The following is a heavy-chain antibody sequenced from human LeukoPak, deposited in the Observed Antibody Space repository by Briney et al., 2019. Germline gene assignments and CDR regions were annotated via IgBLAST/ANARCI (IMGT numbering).Heavy chain of an antibody. D-gene: IGHD1-26*01. J-gene: IGHJ5*02. CDR2: IYYSGST. CDR1: GGSISSSSYY. CDR3: ARRGRWGVGATRGRHNWFDP. V-gene: IGHV4-39*01. Sequence: SETLSLTCTVSGGSISSSSYYWGWIRQPPGKGLEWIGSIYYSGSTYYNPSLKSRVTISVDTSKNQFSLKLSSVTAADTAVYYCARRGRWGVGATRGRHNWFDPWGQGTLVTVSS.